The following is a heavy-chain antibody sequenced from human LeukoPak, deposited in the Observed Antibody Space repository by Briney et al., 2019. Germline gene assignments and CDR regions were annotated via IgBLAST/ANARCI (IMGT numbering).Heavy chain of an antibody. CDR3: ARDGRRGEDYDILTGYYAFDY. CDR2: IIPIFGTA. Sequence: SVKVSCKASGGTLSSYAISWVRQAPGQGLEWMGGIIPIFGTANYAQKFQGRVTITADESTSTAYMELSSLRSEDTAVYYCARDGRRGEDYDILTGYYAFDYWGQGTLVTVSS. D-gene: IGHD3-9*01. J-gene: IGHJ4*02. V-gene: IGHV1-69*13. CDR1: GGTLSSYA.